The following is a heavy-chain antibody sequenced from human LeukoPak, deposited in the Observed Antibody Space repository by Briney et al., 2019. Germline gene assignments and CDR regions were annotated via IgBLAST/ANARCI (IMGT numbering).Heavy chain of an antibody. D-gene: IGHD6-13*01. CDR2: IYYSGST. V-gene: IGHV4-59*08. J-gene: IGHJ4*02. Sequence: PSETLSLTCTVSGGSISRYYWSWIRQPPGKGLEWIGYIYYSGSTNYNPSLKSRVTISVDTSKNQFSLKLSSVTAADTAVYYCAGALAAAGTSFDYWGQGTLVTVSS. CDR1: GGSISRYY. CDR3: AGALAAAGTSFDY.